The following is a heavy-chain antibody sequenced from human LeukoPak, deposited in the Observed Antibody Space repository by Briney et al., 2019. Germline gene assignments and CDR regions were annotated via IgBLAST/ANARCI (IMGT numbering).Heavy chain of an antibody. Sequence: GGSLRLSCAASVFTFNSYSMNGVRQSPGKGLEWVSSIRSRSSYIYYADSVKGRFTISRDNAKNSLYLKMNSLRAEDTAVYYCAREYTDYGGKSADYWGQGTLVTVSS. V-gene: IGHV3-21*01. J-gene: IGHJ4*02. CDR3: AREYTDYGGKSADY. CDR2: IRSRSSYI. CDR1: VFTFNSYS. D-gene: IGHD4-23*01.